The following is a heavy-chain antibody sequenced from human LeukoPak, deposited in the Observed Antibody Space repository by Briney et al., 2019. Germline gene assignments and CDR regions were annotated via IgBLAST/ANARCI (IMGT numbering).Heavy chain of an antibody. CDR3: ARAPMVRGDMGNFDY. Sequence: SETLSLTCTVSGYSISSGYYWGWIRQPPGKGLEWIGSMYHSGSTYSNPSLKSRVTISVDTSKNQFSLKLSSVTAADTAVYYCARAPMVRGDMGNFDYWGQGTLVTVSS. D-gene: IGHD3-10*01. V-gene: IGHV4-38-2*02. CDR1: GYSISSGYY. CDR2: MYHSGST. J-gene: IGHJ4*02.